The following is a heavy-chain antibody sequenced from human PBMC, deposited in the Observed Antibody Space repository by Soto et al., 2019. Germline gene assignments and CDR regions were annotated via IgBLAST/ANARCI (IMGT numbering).Heavy chain of an antibody. CDR1: GFNFSRNW. Sequence: PGGSMRVSRAVAGFNFSRNWVNWVSKAPGKGLEWVANIKEDGSEKYYVDSVKGRFTISRDNAKNSLYLQMNSLRAEDTAVYYCVRGGYYDSTGYYLDYWGQGTLVTVSS. D-gene: IGHD3-22*01. J-gene: IGHJ4*02. CDR3: VRGGYYDSTGYYLDY. CDR2: IKEDGSEK. V-gene: IGHV3-7*01.